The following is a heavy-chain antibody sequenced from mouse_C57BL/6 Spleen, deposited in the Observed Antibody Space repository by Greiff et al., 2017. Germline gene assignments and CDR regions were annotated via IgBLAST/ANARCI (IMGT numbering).Heavy chain of an antibody. V-gene: IGHV7-3*01. D-gene: IGHD1-1*01. CDR1: GFTFTDYY. J-gene: IGHJ4*01. Sequence: EVHLVESGGGLVQPGGSLSLSCAASGFTFTDYYMSWVRQPPGKALEWLGFIRNKANGYTTEYSASVKGRFTISRDNSQSILYLQMNALRAEDSATYYCERYLYYDYAMDYWGQGTSVTVSS. CDR2: IRNKANGYTT. CDR3: ERYLYYDYAMDY.